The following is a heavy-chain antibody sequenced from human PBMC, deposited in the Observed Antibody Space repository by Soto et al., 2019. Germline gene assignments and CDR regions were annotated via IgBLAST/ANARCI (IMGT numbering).Heavy chain of an antibody. Sequence: ASVKVSCKASGYNFTTYAMVWVRQAPGQRPEWMGWINTGNGNTKYSPKFQGRVTITRDTSASTAYMELSSLKSEDTAVYYCARGEGLYFLYYGMDVWGQGSTVTSP. D-gene: IGHD2-2*02. CDR2: INTGNGNT. V-gene: IGHV1-3*04. J-gene: IGHJ6*02. CDR1: GYNFTTYA. CDR3: ARGEGLYFLYYGMDV.